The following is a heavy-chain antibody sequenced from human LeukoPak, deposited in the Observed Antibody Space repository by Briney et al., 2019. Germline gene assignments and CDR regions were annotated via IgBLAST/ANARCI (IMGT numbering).Heavy chain of an antibody. Sequence: GESLKIPFQGSGYRFTSSSSAWVRQMHGKGLNWIGIFYPGESATSYSPSFQAQFTISADKSSSTACLQWTSLKASDRALFYWGRFAVGGTYYPNYWGQGTLVSVSS. J-gene: IGHJ4*02. CDR2: FYPGESAT. V-gene: IGHV5-51*01. D-gene: IGHD1-26*01. CDR1: GYRFTSSS. CDR3: GRFAVGGTYYPNY.